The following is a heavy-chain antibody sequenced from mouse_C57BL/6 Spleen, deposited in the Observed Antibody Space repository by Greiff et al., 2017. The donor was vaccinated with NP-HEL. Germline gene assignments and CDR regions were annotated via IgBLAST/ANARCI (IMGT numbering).Heavy chain of an antibody. CDR3: ATNYYYGSSYDAMDY. Sequence: EVKLQQSGPVLVKPGASVKMSCKASGYTFTDYYMNWVKQSHGKSLEWIGVINPYNGGTSYNQKFKGKATLTVDKSSSTAYMELNSLTSEDSAVYYCATNYYYGSSYDAMDYWGQGTSVTVSS. J-gene: IGHJ4*01. V-gene: IGHV1-19*01. CDR1: GYTFTDYY. D-gene: IGHD1-1*01. CDR2: INPYNGGT.